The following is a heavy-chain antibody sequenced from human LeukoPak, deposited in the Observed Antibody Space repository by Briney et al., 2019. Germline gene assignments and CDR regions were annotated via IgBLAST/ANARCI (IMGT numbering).Heavy chain of an antibody. CDR1: GGSISSSSYY. J-gene: IGHJ4*02. CDR2: IYYSGST. CDR3: ARYYYGSGSYFGDDFFDY. V-gene: IGHV4-39*07. Sequence: KPSETLSLTCTVSGGSISSSSYYWGWIRQPPGKGLEWIGSIYYSGSTYYNPSLKSRVTISVDTSKNQFSLKLSSVTAADTAVYYCARYYYGSGSYFGDDFFDYWGQGTLVTVSS. D-gene: IGHD3-10*01.